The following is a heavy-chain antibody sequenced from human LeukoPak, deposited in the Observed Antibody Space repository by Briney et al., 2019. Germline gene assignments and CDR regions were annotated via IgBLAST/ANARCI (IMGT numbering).Heavy chain of an antibody. D-gene: IGHD1-1*01. CDR3: ARHGKTGTSTIYYYYYMDV. Sequence: PSQTLSLTCTVSGGSISSGSYYWSWIRQPAGKGLEWIGSIYHSGSTCYNPSLKSRVTISVDTSKNQFSLKLSSVTAADTAVYYCARHGKTGTSTIYYYYYMDVWGKGTTVTVSS. V-gene: IGHV4-61*02. CDR1: GGSISSGSYY. CDR2: IYHSGST. J-gene: IGHJ6*03.